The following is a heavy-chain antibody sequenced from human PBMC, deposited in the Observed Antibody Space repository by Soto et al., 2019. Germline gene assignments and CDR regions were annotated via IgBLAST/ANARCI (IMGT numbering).Heavy chain of an antibody. V-gene: IGHV1-3*01. D-gene: IGHD6-13*01. CDR2: INAGNGNT. J-gene: IGHJ4*02. CDR3: ARDRSASSAWYNY. CDR1: GYTFSSHA. Sequence: QVQLVQSGAEVKKPGASVKVSCKASGYTFSSHAMHWVRQAPGQRLEWMGWINAGNGNTKYSQKFQGRVTITRDTPARTAYRELSSLRSEDTAVYYCARDRSASSAWYNYWGQGTLVTVSS.